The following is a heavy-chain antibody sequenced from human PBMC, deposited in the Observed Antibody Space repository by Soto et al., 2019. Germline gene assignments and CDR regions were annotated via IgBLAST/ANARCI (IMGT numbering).Heavy chain of an antibody. CDR1: GFTFSSFD. V-gene: IGHV3-21*06. CDR2: IHRASTYI. Sequence: EVQLVESGGGLVKPGGSLRLSCATSGFTFSSFDMDWVRQAPGKGLEWVSSIHRASTYIYYADSVRGRFTISRDNAKSSLYLLMNSLTVEDTAVYYCARRAVTTYHFFDYWGQGALVTVSS. J-gene: IGHJ4*02. D-gene: IGHD4-17*01. CDR3: ARRAVTTYHFFDY.